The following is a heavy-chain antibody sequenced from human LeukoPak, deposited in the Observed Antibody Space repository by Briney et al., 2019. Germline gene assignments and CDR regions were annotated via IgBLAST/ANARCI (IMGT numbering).Heavy chain of an antibody. CDR3: ARDSGTVRYYDSSGYYYYDAFDI. D-gene: IGHD3-22*01. CDR1: GGSFSGYY. CDR2: INHSGST. V-gene: IGHV4-34*01. J-gene: IGHJ3*02. Sequence: KPSETMSLTCAVYGGSFSGYYWSWIRQPPGKGLEWIGEINHSGSTNYNSSLKSRVTISVDTSKNQFSLKLSSVTAADTAVYYCARDSGTVRYYDSSGYYYYDAFDIWGQGTMVTVSS.